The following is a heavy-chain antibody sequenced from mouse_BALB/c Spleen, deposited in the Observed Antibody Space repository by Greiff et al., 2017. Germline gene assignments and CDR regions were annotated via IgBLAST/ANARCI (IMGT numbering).Heavy chain of an antibody. Sequence: EVKVVESGGGLVKPGGSLKLSCAASGFAFSSYDMSWVRQTPEKRLEWVAYISSGGGSTYYPDTVKGRFTISRDNAKNTLYLQMSSLKSEDTAMYYCARHGLRLLFAYWGQGTLVTVSA. V-gene: IGHV5-12-1*01. CDR2: ISSGGGST. CDR3: ARHGLRLLFAY. CDR1: GFAFSSYD. J-gene: IGHJ3*01. D-gene: IGHD1-2*01.